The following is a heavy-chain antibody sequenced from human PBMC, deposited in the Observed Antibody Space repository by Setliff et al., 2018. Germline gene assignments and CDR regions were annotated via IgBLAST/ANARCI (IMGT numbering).Heavy chain of an antibody. J-gene: IGHJ4*02. CDR1: GYTFTNYW. V-gene: IGHV5-51*01. Sequence: GASLKLSCQGSGYTFTNYWIGWVRQMPGKGLEWMGILKPGDSGIRYSPSFQGQVTLSADTSIATAYLHWTSLKASDTAMYYCVRHPYYDSSGYYSYFDYWGQGALVTVSS. CDR2: LKPGDSGI. CDR3: VRHPYYDSSGYYSYFDY. D-gene: IGHD3-22*01.